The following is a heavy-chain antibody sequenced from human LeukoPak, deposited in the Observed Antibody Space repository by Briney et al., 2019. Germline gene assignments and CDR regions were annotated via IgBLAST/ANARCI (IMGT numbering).Heavy chain of an antibody. CDR1: GGSFSGYY. V-gene: IGHV4-34*01. CDR3: ARGRGY. Sequence: PSETLSLTCAVYGGSFSGYYWSWIRQPPGKGLEWIGEINHSGSTNYNPSLKRRVTISVDTSKNQFSLKLSSVTAADTAVYYCARGRGYWGQGTLVTVSS. J-gene: IGHJ4*02. CDR2: INHSGST.